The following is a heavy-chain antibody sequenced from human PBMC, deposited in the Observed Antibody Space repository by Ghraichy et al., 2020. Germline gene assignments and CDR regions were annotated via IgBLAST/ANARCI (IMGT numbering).Heavy chain of an antibody. Sequence: SQTLSLTCAVYGGSFSGYYWSWIRQPPGKGLEWIGEINHSGSTNYNPSLKSRVTISVDTSKNQFSLKLSSVTAADTAVYYCARGYCSGGSCYGHLFDYWGQGTLVTVSS. D-gene: IGHD2-15*01. J-gene: IGHJ4*02. CDR2: INHSGST. V-gene: IGHV4-34*01. CDR3: ARGYCSGGSCYGHLFDY. CDR1: GGSFSGYY.